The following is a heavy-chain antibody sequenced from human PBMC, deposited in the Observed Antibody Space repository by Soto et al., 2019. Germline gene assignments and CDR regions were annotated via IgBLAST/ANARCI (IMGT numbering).Heavy chain of an antibody. CDR3: ARDSIYYIGGFQH. D-gene: IGHD3-16*01. CDR2: IWYDGSNK. CDR1: GFTFSSYG. J-gene: IGHJ1*01. V-gene: IGHV3-33*01. Sequence: GGSLRLSCAASGFTFSSYGMHWVRQAPGKGLEWVAVIWYDGSNKYYADSVKGRFTISRDNSKNTLYLQMNSLRAEDTAVYYCARDSIYYIGGFQHWGQGTLVTVSS.